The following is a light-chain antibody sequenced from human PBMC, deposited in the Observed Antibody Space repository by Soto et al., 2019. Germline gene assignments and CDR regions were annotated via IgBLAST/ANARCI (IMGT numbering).Light chain of an antibody. CDR1: RSVSNNY. J-gene: IGKJ4*01. CDR3: QQYGSTHT. V-gene: IGKV3-20*01. CDR2: GAS. Sequence: EIVLTQSPGTLSLSPGERAPLSCRASRSVSNNYLAWYHQKPGQAPRLLIYGASIRATGIPSRFSGSGSGTDFTLTITRLEPEDFAVYYCQQYGSTHTFGGGTKVDIK.